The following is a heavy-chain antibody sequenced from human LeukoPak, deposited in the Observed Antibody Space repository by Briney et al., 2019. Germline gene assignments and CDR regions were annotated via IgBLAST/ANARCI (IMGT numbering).Heavy chain of an antibody. V-gene: IGHV3-48*03. Sequence: GVSLRLSCAASGFTFSSYEMNWVPQAPGRGLEWVSYISGSGVTMYYADSVKGRFTISRDDAKNSLYLQMNSLRAEDTAVYYCAREDIRLDYFDYWGQGTLVTVSS. CDR3: AREDIRLDYFDY. CDR1: GFTFSSYE. J-gene: IGHJ4*02. D-gene: IGHD6-19*01. CDR2: ISGSGVTM.